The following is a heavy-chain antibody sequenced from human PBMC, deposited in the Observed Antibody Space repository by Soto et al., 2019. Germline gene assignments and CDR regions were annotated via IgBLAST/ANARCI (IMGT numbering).Heavy chain of an antibody. CDR2: IYYSGST. Sequence: QVQLQESGPGLVEPSETLSLTCTVSGGSIRSYYWSWIRQPPGKGLVWIGNIYYSGSTNYTPSLKGRVTLSVDTSKNQFSLKLSSVTAADTAVYYCARLETPVAPFDYWGQGTLVTVSS. D-gene: IGHD4-17*01. V-gene: IGHV4-59*08. J-gene: IGHJ4*02. CDR1: GGSIRSYY. CDR3: ARLETPVAPFDY.